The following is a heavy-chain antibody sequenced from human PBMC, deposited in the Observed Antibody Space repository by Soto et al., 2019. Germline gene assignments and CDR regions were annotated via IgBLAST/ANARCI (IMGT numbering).Heavy chain of an antibody. CDR3: AVRARLLEGVAGTGYWFDP. V-gene: IGHV1-69*01. Sequence: QVQLVQSGAEVKKPGSSVKVSCKASGGTFSSYAISWVRQAPGQVLEWMGGIIPIFGTANYAQKFQGRVTITADESTSTAYMELSSLRSEDTAVYYCAVRARLLEGVAGTGYWFDPWGQGTLVPVSS. D-gene: IGHD6-19*01. J-gene: IGHJ5*02. CDR1: GGTFSSYA. CDR2: IIPIFGTA.